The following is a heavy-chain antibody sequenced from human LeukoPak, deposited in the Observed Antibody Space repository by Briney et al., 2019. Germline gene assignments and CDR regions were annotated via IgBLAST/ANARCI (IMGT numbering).Heavy chain of an antibody. D-gene: IGHD4-23*01. CDR2: ISTYNGNT. CDR1: GYTFTSYG. J-gene: IGHJ4*02. Sequence: ASVKVSCKASGYTFTSYGISWVRQAPGQGLEWMGWISTYNGNTNYAQKLQGRVTMTTDTSTSTAYMELRSLRSDDTAVYYCARDRTTVVTPYFDYWGQGTLVTASS. V-gene: IGHV1-18*01. CDR3: ARDRTTVVTPYFDY.